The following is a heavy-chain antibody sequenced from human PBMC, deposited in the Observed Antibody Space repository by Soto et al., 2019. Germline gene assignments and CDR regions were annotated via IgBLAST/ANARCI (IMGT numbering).Heavy chain of an antibody. J-gene: IGHJ4*02. D-gene: IGHD6-19*01. V-gene: IGHV4-59*08. CDR3: ARRAVEVSSHSSGWYEDY. CDR1: GGSISSYY. Sequence: QVQLQESGPGLVKPSETLSLTCTVSGGSISSYYWSWIRQPPGKGLEWIGYIYYSGSTNYNPSLKSRVTISVDTSKNQFSLKLSSVTAADTAVYYCARRAVEVSSHSSGWYEDYWGQGTLVTVSS. CDR2: IYYSGST.